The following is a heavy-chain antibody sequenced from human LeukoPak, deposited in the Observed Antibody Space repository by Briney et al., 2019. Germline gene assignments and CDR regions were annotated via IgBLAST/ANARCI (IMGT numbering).Heavy chain of an antibody. J-gene: IGHJ4*02. V-gene: IGHV4-59*01. CDR2: IYYSGST. D-gene: IGHD6-13*01. CDR1: GGSISSYY. CDR3: ARAGESLYSSTTWMDY. Sequence: SETLSLTCTVSGGSISSYYWSWIRQPPGKGLEWIGYIYYSGSTNYNPSLKSRVTISVDTSKNQFSLKLSSVTAADTAVYYCARAGESLYSSTTWMDYWGQGTLVTVSS.